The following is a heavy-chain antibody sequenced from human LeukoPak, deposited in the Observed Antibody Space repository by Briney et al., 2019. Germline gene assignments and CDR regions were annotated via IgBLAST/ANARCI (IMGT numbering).Heavy chain of an antibody. CDR3: ARGPTTPDGY. Sequence: LPGGSLRLSCAASGFTFSRYSMDWVRQAPGKGLEWVSYISSSSSTIYYADSVKGRFTISRDNAKNSLYLQMNSLRDEDTAVYYCARGPTTPDGYWGQGTLVTVSS. CDR1: GFTFSRYS. V-gene: IGHV3-48*02. CDR2: ISSSSSTI. J-gene: IGHJ4*02. D-gene: IGHD4-11*01.